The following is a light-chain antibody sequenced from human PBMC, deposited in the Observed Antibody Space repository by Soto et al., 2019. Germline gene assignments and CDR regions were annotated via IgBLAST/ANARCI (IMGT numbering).Light chain of an antibody. J-gene: IGKJ5*01. CDR3: QQLNRYST. V-gene: IGKV1-9*01. CDR1: QGISSY. Sequence: DIQLTQSPSFLSASVGDRVTITCRASQGISSYLAWYQQKPGKAPKLLIYAASTLQSGVPSRFSGSGSGTEFTLTISILQPESFATYYFQQLNRYSTFGQGTRLEIK. CDR2: AAS.